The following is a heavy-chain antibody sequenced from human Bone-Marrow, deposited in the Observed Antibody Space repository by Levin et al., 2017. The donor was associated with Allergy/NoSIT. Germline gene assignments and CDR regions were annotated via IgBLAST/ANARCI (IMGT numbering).Heavy chain of an antibody. D-gene: IGHD1-26*01. Sequence: NPGGSLRLSCAASGFTFTNAYMTWVRQAPGKGLEWIGRIKSKTDGATTDYAAPVEGRFTMSRDESKTTVYLQMDSLKTEDTAVYYCTTRSSSGTYFSAFDIWGQGTVVTVSS. CDR2: IKSKTDGATT. J-gene: IGHJ3*02. V-gene: IGHV3-15*01. CDR3: TTRSSSGTYFSAFDI. CDR1: GFTFTNAY.